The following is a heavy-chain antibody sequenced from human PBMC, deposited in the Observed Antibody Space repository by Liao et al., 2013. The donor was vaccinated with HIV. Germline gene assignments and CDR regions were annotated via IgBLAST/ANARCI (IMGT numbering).Heavy chain of an antibody. V-gene: IGHV4-30-4*08. Sequence: QVHLQESGPGLVKPSQTLSLTCTVSGGSISSGDYYWSWIRQPPGKGLEWIGYIYYSGSTNYNPSLKSRVTISVDTSKNQFSLKLSSVTAADTAVYYCARAPPLEWLDFDYWGQGTLVTVSS. CDR1: GGSISSGDYY. J-gene: IGHJ4*02. CDR2: IYYSGST. CDR3: ARAPPLEWLDFDY. D-gene: IGHD3-3*01.